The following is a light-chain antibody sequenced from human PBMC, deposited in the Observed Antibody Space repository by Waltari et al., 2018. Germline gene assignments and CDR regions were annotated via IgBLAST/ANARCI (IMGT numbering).Light chain of an antibody. V-gene: IGLV2-8*01. CDR3: SSYAGTNTLL. CDR1: SSDVGRYDY. J-gene: IGLJ2*01. CDR2: GVT. Sequence: QSALTQPHSASGSPGQSVTISCTGTSSDVGRYDYVSWYQHHPGKAPKLVIYGVTKRPSGDLDRFSGSKSGNTASLPIAGLHTDDESHYYCSSYAGTNTLLFGGGTKVTVL.